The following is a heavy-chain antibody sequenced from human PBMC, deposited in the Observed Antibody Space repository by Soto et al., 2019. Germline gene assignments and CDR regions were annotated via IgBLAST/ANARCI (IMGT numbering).Heavy chain of an antibody. CDR1: GFNFSSYG. CDR2: IWYDGSNK. D-gene: IGHD3-9*01. CDR3: ARDRGPAGILTGYYTTWFDY. Sequence: PGGSLRLSSAASGFNFSSYGMHWVRQAPGKGLEWVAVIWYDGSNKYYADSVKGRFTISRDNSKNTLYLQMNSLRAEDAAVYYCARDRGPAGILTGYYTTWFDYWGQGTLVTVSS. V-gene: IGHV3-33*01. J-gene: IGHJ4*02.